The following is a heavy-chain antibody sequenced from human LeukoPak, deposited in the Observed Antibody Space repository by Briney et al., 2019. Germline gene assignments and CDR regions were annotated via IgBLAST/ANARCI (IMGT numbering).Heavy chain of an antibody. CDR3: ARDYSRGWFDP. Sequence: SETLSLTCTVSGGSINNGGHYWSWIRQHAGKGLEWIGYIYYSGSTYYNPSLKSRVTISVDTSKNQFSLKLSSVTAADTAVYYCARDYSRGWFDPWGQGTLVTVSS. J-gene: IGHJ5*02. D-gene: IGHD4-11*01. CDR1: GGSINNGGHY. CDR2: IYYSGST. V-gene: IGHV4-30-4*01.